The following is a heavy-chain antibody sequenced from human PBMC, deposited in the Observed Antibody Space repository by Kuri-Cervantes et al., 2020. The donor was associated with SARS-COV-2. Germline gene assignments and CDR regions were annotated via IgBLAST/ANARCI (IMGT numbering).Heavy chain of an antibody. CDR3: ARDRAPAWSGYFDY. V-gene: IGHV3-30*03. Sequence: GESLKISCAASGFTFSGHWIHWVRQAPGKGLEWVAVISYDGSNKYYADSVKGRFTISRDNAKNSLYLEMNSLRAEDTAVYYCARDRAPAWSGYFDYWGQGTLVTVSS. D-gene: IGHD3-3*01. CDR2: ISYDGSNK. CDR1: GFTFSGHW. J-gene: IGHJ4*02.